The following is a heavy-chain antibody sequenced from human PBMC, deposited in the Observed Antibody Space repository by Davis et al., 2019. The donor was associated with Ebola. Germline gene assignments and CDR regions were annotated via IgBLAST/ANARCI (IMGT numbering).Heavy chain of an antibody. Sequence: ASVKVSCKASGYTFTSYGISWVRQAPGQGLEWMGWISAYNGNTNYPQKLQGRVTMTTDTSTSTAYMELRSLRSDDTAVYYCARDQGYDFWSGYYKAYWDYWGQGTLVTVSS. CDR3: ARDQGYDFWSGYYKAYWDY. J-gene: IGHJ4*02. CDR1: GYTFTSYG. D-gene: IGHD3-3*01. CDR2: ISAYNGNT. V-gene: IGHV1-18*01.